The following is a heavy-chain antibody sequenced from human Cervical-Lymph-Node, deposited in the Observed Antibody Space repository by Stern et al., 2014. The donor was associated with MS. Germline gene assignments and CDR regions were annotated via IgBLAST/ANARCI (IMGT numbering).Heavy chain of an antibody. CDR2: IYYSGST. V-gene: IGHV4-59*01. CDR1: GGSISSYY. CDR3: ARGATQAFDP. Sequence: QVQLQESGPGLVKPSETLSLTCTVSGGSISSYYWSWIRQPPGKGLEWIEYIYYSGSTNYNPSLKSRVTISVDTSKNQFSLKLSSVTAAATSVYYCARGATQAFDPWGRGTLVTVSS. J-gene: IGHJ5*02.